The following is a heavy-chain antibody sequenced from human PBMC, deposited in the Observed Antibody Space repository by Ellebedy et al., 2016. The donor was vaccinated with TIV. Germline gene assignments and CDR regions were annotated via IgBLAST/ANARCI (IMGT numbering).Heavy chain of an antibody. V-gene: IGHV3-23*01. J-gene: IGHJ4*02. CDR1: GFTFRSYA. CDR2: ISESGGTT. CDR3: AKVCEGY. Sequence: PGGSLRLSCAASGFTFRSYAMSWVRQAPGKGLEWVSSISESGGTTYYADSVKGRFTIARDNSKNTLYLQMNSLSADDTAVYYCAKVCEGYWGQGTLVTVSS.